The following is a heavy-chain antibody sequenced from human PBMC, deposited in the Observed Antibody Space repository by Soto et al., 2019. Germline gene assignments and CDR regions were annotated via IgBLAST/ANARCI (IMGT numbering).Heavy chain of an antibody. J-gene: IGHJ5*02. D-gene: IGHD3-3*01. CDR3: ATRITVFGLLIPPFDP. Sequence: SETLSLTCAVYGGSVNGYYWNWIRQPPGEGLEWIGEINHTGGTHYNPSLKSRVTMSVDTSKNQFSLRLSSVTAADTAIYYCATRITVFGLLIPPFDPWGQGTQVTVSS. CDR1: GGSVNGYY. CDR2: INHTGGT. V-gene: IGHV4-34*01.